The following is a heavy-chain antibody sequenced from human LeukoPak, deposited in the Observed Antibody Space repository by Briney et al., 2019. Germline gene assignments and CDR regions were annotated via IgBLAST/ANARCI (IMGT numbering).Heavy chain of an antibody. CDR1: GFTFSNFW. CDR3: ARDYFDH. Sequence: AGGSLRLSCAAPGFTFSNFWMGWVRQAPGKGLEWVANIKQDGSEKYYVDSVKGRFTISRDDAKNSLYLQMNSLRVEDTAVYYCARDYFDHWGQGTLVTVSS. CDR2: IKQDGSEK. V-gene: IGHV3-7*01. J-gene: IGHJ4*02.